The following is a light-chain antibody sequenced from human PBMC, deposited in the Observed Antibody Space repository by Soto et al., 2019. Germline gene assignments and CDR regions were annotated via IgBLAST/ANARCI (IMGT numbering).Light chain of an antibody. V-gene: IGLV1-51*02. CDR3: GTWHSSLSAGV. CDR2: ENN. J-gene: IGLJ2*01. CDR1: SSNIGNNY. Sequence: QSVLTQPPSVSAAPGQKVTISCSGSSSNIGNNYVSWYQQLPGTAPKVLIYENNKRPSGIPDRFSGSKSGTSATLGITGLQTGDEADYYCGTWHSSLSAGVYGGGTKLTVL.